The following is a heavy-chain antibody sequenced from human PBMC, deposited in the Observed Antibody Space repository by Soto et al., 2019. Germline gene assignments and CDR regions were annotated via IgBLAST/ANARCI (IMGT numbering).Heavy chain of an antibody. CDR3: AKDRGNPLWYFDY. CDR2: ISGSGGSA. CDR1: GFTFSSYA. Sequence: PGGSLRLSCPASGFTFSSYAMIWVRQAPGKGLEWISAISGSGGSAYYADSVKGRFTISRDNSKNTLYLQMNSLRAEDTAVYYCAKDRGNPLWYFDYWGQGTLVTVSS. D-gene: IGHD1-26*01. V-gene: IGHV3-23*01. J-gene: IGHJ4*02.